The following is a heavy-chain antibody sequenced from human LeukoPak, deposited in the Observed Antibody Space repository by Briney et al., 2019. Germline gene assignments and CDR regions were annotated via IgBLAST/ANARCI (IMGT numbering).Heavy chain of an antibody. D-gene: IGHD3-10*01. CDR1: GFTFSSYA. Sequence: GGSLRLSCSASGFTFSSYAMHWVRQTPGKGLEYVSAISTNGDLTYYTDSVKGRFTISRDNSKNTLYLQMSSLRAEDTAVYFCGRFGEAFDVWGQGTMVTVSS. J-gene: IGHJ3*01. V-gene: IGHV3-64D*09. CDR2: ISTNGDLT. CDR3: GRFGEAFDV.